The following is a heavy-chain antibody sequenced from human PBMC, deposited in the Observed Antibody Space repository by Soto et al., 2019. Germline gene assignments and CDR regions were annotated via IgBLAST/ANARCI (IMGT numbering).Heavy chain of an antibody. D-gene: IGHD6-13*01. J-gene: IGHJ5*02. V-gene: IGHV4-39*01. CDR3: ARHRAAVDWFDP. CDR1: SGSISSTIYS. Sequence: SDTLSLTCTVSSGSISSTIYSWDWIRQPPGKGLEWIGSIFYSGSTYYNPSLKSRVTISVDTSKNQFSLTLTSVTAADTAVYYCARHRAAVDWFDPWGQGTLVTVSS. CDR2: IFYSGST.